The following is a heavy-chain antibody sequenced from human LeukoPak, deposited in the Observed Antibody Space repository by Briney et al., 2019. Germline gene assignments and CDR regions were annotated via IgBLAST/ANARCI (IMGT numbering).Heavy chain of an antibody. D-gene: IGHD3-22*01. V-gene: IGHV3-23*01. CDR3: AISRDSSGYYCS. CDR1: GFIFSSYA. CDR2: ITGSGGST. J-gene: IGHJ4*02. Sequence: GGSLRLSCGASGFIFSSYAMSWVRQAPGKGLEWVSAITGSGGSTYYEDSVKGRFTISRDNSKNTLYLQMNSLRAKDTAVYHCAISRDSSGYYCSWGQGTLVTVSS.